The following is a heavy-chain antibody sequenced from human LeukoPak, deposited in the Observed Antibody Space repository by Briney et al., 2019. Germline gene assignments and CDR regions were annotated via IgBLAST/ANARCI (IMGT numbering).Heavy chain of an antibody. V-gene: IGHV1-46*01. CDR1: GYTFTSYG. D-gene: IGHD3-22*01. Sequence: GASVKVSCKASGYTFTSYGISWVRQAPGQGLEWMGIINPSGGSTSYAQKFQGRVTMTRDTSTSTVYMELSRLRSDDTAVYYCARVRPGDYYDSSGYWGWFDPWGQGTLVTVSS. CDR3: ARVRPGDYYDSSGYWGWFDP. CDR2: INPSGGST. J-gene: IGHJ5*02.